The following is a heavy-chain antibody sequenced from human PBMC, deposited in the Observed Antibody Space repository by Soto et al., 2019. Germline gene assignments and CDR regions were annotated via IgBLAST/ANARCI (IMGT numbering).Heavy chain of an antibody. D-gene: IGHD2-2*01. J-gene: IGHJ5*02. V-gene: IGHV4-34*01. Sequence: SETLSLTCAVYGVSFSGFYWSWIRQPPGKGLEWIGEINHSGSTNYNPSLKSRVTISVDTSKNQFSLKLSSVTVADTAVYYCARECNPEQYQLLSAFDPWGQGTLVT. CDR3: ARECNPEQYQLLSAFDP. CDR2: INHSGST. CDR1: GVSFSGFY.